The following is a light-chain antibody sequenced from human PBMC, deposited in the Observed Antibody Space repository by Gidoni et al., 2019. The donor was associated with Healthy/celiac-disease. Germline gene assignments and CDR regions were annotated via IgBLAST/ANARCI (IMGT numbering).Light chain of an antibody. J-gene: IGKJ4*01. CDR1: QGISSY. CDR3: QQYYSYPS. Sequence: AIRMTQSPSSFSASTGDRVTITCRASQGISSYVAWYQQKPGKAPKLLIYAASTLQSGVPSRFSGSGSGTDFTLTISCLQSEDFATYYCQQYYSYPSFGGGTKVEIK. CDR2: AAS. V-gene: IGKV1-8*01.